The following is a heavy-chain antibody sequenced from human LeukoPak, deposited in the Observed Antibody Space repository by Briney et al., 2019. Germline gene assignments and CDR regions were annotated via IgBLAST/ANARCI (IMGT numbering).Heavy chain of an antibody. CDR2: ISYDGSNK. CDR1: GFTFSNFG. V-gene: IGHV3-30*18. D-gene: IGHD3-22*01. J-gene: IGHJ4*02. CDR3: AKTLEEYYDSSGYSY. Sequence: GGSLRLSCTASGFTFSNFGMHWVRQAPGKGLEWVALISYDGSNKYYADSVKGRFTISRGNSKNTLHLQMNSLRAEDTAVYYCAKTLEEYYDSSGYSYWGQGTLVTVSS.